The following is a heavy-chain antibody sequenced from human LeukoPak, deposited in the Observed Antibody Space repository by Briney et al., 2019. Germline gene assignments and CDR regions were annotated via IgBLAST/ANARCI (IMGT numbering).Heavy chain of an antibody. CDR2: IYSSGTT. D-gene: IGHD3-22*01. Sequence: SETLSLTCAVSGASIRNTSFYWGWIRQPPGKGLQWIASIYSSGTTYYNPSIKSRITLFVDTSKNQVSLKLRSVTAADTAVYYCAKSGYYSYDAFDIWGQGTMVTVSS. V-gene: IGHV4-39*01. CDR3: AKSGYYSYDAFDI. J-gene: IGHJ3*02. CDR1: GASIRNTSFY.